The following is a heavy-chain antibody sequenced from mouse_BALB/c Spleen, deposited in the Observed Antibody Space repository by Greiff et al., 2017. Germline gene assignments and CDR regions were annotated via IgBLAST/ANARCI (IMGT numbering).Heavy chain of an antibody. CDR3: TPITTATFAY. V-gene: IGHV6-6*02. Sequence: EVQLVESGGGLVQPGGSMKLSCVASGFTFSNYWMNWVRQSPEKGLEWVAEIRLKSNNYATHYAESVKGRFTISRDDSKSSVYLQMNNLRAEDTGIYYCTPITTATFAYWGQGTLVTVSA. CDR2: IRLKSNNYAT. J-gene: IGHJ3*01. CDR1: GFTFSNYW. D-gene: IGHD1-2*01.